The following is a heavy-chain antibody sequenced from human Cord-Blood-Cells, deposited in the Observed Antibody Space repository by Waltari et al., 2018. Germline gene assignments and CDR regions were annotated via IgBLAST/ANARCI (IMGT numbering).Heavy chain of an antibody. V-gene: IGHV1-2*02. CDR2: INPNSGDT. CDR1: GYTFTGYY. D-gene: IGHD6-13*01. Sequence: VQLVQSGAEVKKPGASVQVSCKASGYTFTGYYMHWLRQAPGQGLEWMGWINPNSGDTNYAQKFQGRVTMTRDTSISTAYMELSRLRSDDTAVYYCARLYSSSWYAFDIWGQGTMVTVSS. J-gene: IGHJ3*02. CDR3: ARLYSSSWYAFDI.